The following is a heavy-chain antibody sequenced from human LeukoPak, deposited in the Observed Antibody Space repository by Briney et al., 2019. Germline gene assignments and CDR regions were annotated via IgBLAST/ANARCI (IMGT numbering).Heavy chain of an antibody. D-gene: IGHD6-13*01. V-gene: IGHV4-59*01. CDR1: GGSLSSCY. J-gene: IGHJ3*02. Sequence: SETLSLACTVSGGSLSSCYWSWIRQPPGKGLEWIGYIYYSGSTYDNPSLKSRVTISRDTSKNQFSLKLSSVTAADTAVYYCARVLTYSSSSVSAFDIWGQGTMVTVSS. CDR2: IYYSGST. CDR3: ARVLTYSSSSVSAFDI.